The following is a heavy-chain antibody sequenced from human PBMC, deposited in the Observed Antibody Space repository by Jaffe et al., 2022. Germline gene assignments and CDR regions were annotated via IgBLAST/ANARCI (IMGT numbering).Heavy chain of an antibody. Sequence: QVQLQESGPGLVKPSQTLSLTCTVSGGSISSGSYYWSWIRQPAGKGLEWIGRIYTSGSTNYNPSLKSRVTISVDTSKNQFSLKLSSVTAADTAVYYCARDLLPYSSGWYEGLDAFDIWGQGTMVTVSS. CDR2: IYTSGST. J-gene: IGHJ3*02. V-gene: IGHV4-61*02. D-gene: IGHD6-19*01. CDR3: ARDLLPYSSGWYEGLDAFDI. CDR1: GGSISSGSYY.